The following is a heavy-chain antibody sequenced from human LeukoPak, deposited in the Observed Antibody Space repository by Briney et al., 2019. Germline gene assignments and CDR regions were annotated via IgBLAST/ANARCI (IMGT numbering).Heavy chain of an antibody. V-gene: IGHV4-39*07. Sequence: SETLSLTCTVSGGSISSSSYYWGWIRQPPGKGLEWIGSIYYSGSTYYNPSLKSRVTISVDTSKNQFSLKLSSVTAADTAVYYCARDKRDTMVRGVRQWWFGPWGQGTLVTVSS. D-gene: IGHD3-10*01. CDR2: IYYSGST. J-gene: IGHJ5*02. CDR1: GGSISSSSYY. CDR3: ARDKRDTMVRGVRQWWFGP.